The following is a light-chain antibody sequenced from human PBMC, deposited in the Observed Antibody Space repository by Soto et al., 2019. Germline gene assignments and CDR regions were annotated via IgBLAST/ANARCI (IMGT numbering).Light chain of an antibody. V-gene: IGKV3-15*01. CDR3: QQYDKWPRT. J-gene: IGKJ1*01. CDR2: GAS. Sequence: EIVMTQSPATLSVSPGERVTLSCRASQSLTSNLAWYQHKPGQSPRLLTYGASARATGIPARFSGSGSGAEYTLTISSLQSEDFAVYYCQQYDKWPRTFGQGTKV. CDR1: QSLTSN.